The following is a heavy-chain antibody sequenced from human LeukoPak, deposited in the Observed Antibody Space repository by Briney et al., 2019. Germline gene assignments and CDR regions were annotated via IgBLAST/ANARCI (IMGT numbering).Heavy chain of an antibody. J-gene: IGHJ1*01. Sequence: GRSLRLSCAASGFTSSNYWMTGSRQAPGRGQGWVANIKQDGIEKYYVDSVEGRFTVSRDNTKNSLFLQMHSLRAEDTAVYYCARGSSGYYCDHFQTWGQGSLVTVSS. CDR2: IKQDGIEK. CDR1: GFTSSNYW. V-gene: IGHV3-7*01. CDR3: ARGSSGYYCDHFQT. D-gene: IGHD3-22*01.